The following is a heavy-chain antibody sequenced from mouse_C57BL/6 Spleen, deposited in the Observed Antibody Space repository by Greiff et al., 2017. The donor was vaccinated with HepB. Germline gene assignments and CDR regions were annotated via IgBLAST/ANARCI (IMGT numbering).Heavy chain of an antibody. V-gene: IGHV6-6*01. CDR3: TRRIYYDYDGWYFDV. CDR2: IRNKANNHAT. J-gene: IGHJ1*03. D-gene: IGHD2-4*01. CDR1: GFTFSDAW. Sequence: EVKVEESGGGLVQPGGSMKLSCAASGFTFSDAWMDWVRQSPEKGLEWVAEIRNKANNHATYYAESVKGRFTISRDDSKSSVYLQMNSLRAEDTGIYYCTRRIYYDYDGWYFDVWGTGTTVTVSS.